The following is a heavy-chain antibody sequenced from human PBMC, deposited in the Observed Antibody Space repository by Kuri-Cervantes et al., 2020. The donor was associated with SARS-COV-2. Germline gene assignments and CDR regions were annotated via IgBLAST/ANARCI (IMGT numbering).Heavy chain of an antibody. Sequence: SQTLSLTCAVSGYSISSGYYWGWIRQPPGKGLEWIGSIYHSGSTYYNPSLKSRVTISVDTSKNQFSLKLSSVTAADTAVYYCARRNSGWTIDYWGQGTLVTVSS. CDR2: IYHSGST. J-gene: IGHJ4*02. CDR3: ARRNSGWTIDY. V-gene: IGHV4-38-2*01. D-gene: IGHD6-19*01. CDR1: GYSISSGYY.